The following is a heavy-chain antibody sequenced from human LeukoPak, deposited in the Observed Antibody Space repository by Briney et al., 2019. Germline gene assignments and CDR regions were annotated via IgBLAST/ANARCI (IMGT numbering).Heavy chain of an antibody. D-gene: IGHD3-10*01. CDR3: ATDPFTYYHGSGDAFDI. Sequence: ASVKVSCKVSGYTLTELSMHWVRQAPGKGLEWMGRFDPEDGETIYAQKFQGRVTMTEDTSTDTAYMELSSLRSEDTAVYYCATDPFTYYHGSGDAFDIWGQGTMVTVSS. V-gene: IGHV1-24*01. CDR2: FDPEDGET. CDR1: GYTLTELS. J-gene: IGHJ3*02.